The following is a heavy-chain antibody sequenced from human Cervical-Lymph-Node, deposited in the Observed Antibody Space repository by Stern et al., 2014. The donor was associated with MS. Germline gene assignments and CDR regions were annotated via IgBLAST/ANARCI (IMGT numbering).Heavy chain of an antibody. CDR3: TREEGKYGGRNVMNS. CDR1: GFTFSNYG. D-gene: IGHD4-23*01. J-gene: IGHJ4*02. CDR2: IWFDGSNQ. V-gene: IGHV3-33*01. Sequence: QVQLVQSGGGVVHPGRSLRLSCAASGFTFSNYGLHWVRQAPGLGLEWVAFIWFDGSNQYYGDSVKGRFTISKDNSRNTLYLQMDPLRAEDTAVYYCTREEGKYGGRNVMNSWGQGTLVTVSS.